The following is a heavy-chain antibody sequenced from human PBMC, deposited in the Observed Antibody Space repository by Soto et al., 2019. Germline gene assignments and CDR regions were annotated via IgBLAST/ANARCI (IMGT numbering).Heavy chain of an antibody. D-gene: IGHD3-22*01. CDR2: INPSGGST. CDR1: GYTFTSYY. Sequence: VKVSCKASGYTFTSYYMHWVRQAPGQGLEWMGIINPSGGSTSYAQKFQGRVTMTRDTSTSTVYMELSSLKSEDTAVYYCARDYSITMIVVGPQYYFDYWGQGTLVTVSS. CDR3: ARDYSITMIVVGPQYYFDY. V-gene: IGHV1-46*01. J-gene: IGHJ4*02.